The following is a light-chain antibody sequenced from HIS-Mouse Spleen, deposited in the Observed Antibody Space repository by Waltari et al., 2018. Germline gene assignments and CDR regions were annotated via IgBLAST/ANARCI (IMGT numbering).Light chain of an antibody. CDR3: QSYDSSNRV. Sequence: NFMLTQPHSVSESPGKTVTISCTRSSGSIASNYVQWSQQRPGRPPTPVIYEDNQRPSGVPDRFSGSIDSSSNSASLTISGLKTEDEADYYCQSYDSSNRVFGGGTKLTVL. J-gene: IGLJ3*02. CDR2: EDN. V-gene: IGLV6-57*04. CDR1: SGSIASNY.